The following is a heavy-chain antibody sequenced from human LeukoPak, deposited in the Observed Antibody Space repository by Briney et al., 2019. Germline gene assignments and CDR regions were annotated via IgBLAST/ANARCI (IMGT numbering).Heavy chain of an antibody. Sequence: ASVKVSCKASGYTSTSYGISWVRQAPGQGLEWMGWISAYNGNTNYAQKLQGRVTMTTDTSTSTVYMELSSLRSEDTAVYYCARVGHRSSTSCCSGEFDPWGQGTLVTVSS. V-gene: IGHV1-18*01. D-gene: IGHD2-2*01. J-gene: IGHJ5*02. CDR2: ISAYNGNT. CDR1: GYTSTSYG. CDR3: ARVGHRSSTSCCSGEFDP.